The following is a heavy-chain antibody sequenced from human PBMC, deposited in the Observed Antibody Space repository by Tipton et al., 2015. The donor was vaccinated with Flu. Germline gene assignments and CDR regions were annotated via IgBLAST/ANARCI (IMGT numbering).Heavy chain of an antibody. CDR3: ARLGLPDY. Sequence: VQLVQSGGGLIQPGGSLRLSCAASGFTFSDYWMSWVRQAPGKGLEWVANIRQDGNKIYLVESVKGRFIISRDNAKNSLYLQMNSLRGEDTAVYYCARLGLPDYWGQGTLVTVSS. CDR1: GFTFSDYW. D-gene: IGHD3-16*01. J-gene: IGHJ4*02. V-gene: IGHV3-7*01. CDR2: IRQDGNKI.